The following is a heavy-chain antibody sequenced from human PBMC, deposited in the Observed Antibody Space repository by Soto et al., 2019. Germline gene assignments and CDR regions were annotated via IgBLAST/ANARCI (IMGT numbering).Heavy chain of an antibody. V-gene: IGHV1-8*01. CDR2: MNPESGNI. CDR3: ARFVRHQLPTIDP. Sequence: GASVKVSCKASGYTFTSYDINWVRQATGQGLEWMGWMNPESGNIGYAQKFQGRVTMTRNTSISTAYMDLIGLRSDDTAVYYCARFVRHQLPTIDPWGQGTLVTVSS. CDR1: GYTFTSYD. D-gene: IGHD2-2*01. J-gene: IGHJ5*02.